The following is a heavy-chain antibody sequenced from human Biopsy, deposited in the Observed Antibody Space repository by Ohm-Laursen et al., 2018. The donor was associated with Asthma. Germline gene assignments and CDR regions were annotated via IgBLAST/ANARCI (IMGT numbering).Heavy chain of an antibody. CDR3: ARAAITGVRGWFDP. CDR1: GGYLTGHY. D-gene: IGHD1-20*01. CDR2: IDQSGYT. J-gene: IGHJ5*02. V-gene: IGHV4-34*01. Sequence: GTLSLTCTVYGGYLTGHYWNWIRQPPGKGLEWIGEIDQSGYTNYNPSLKSRVTISADTSKNQFHLNLSSVTAADTAVYFCARAAITGVRGWFDPWGQGTQVTVSS.